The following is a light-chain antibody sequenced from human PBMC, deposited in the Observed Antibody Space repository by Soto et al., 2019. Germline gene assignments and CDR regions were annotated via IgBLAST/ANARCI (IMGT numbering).Light chain of an antibody. CDR2: AAS. CDR3: QQYGDSPLT. CDR1: QSVSGN. V-gene: IGKV3-20*01. Sequence: EIVMTQSPATLSASPGERVTLSCRVSQSVSGNLAWYQQKPGQAPRLLIYAASSRATGIPDRFSGSASGTDFTLTISRLEPEDFAVYHCQQYGDSPLTFGGGTKVDIK. J-gene: IGKJ4*01.